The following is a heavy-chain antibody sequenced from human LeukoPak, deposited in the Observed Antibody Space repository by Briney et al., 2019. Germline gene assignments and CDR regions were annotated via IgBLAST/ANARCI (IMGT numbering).Heavy chain of an antibody. CDR2: IYSGGST. Sequence: GGSLRLSCATSGFTFSSQTMTWVRQAPGKGLEWVSVIYSGGSTYYADSVKGRFTISRDNSKNTLYLQMNSLRAEDTAVYYCARGGSSGSQIYSYYYMGVWGKGTTVTVSS. V-gene: IGHV3-66*02. J-gene: IGHJ6*03. CDR3: ARGGSSGSQIYSYYYMGV. D-gene: IGHD3-22*01. CDR1: GFTFSSQT.